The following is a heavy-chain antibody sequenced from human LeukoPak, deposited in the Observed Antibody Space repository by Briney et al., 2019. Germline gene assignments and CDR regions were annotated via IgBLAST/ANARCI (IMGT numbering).Heavy chain of an antibody. CDR3: ARLRGYSYGLDY. D-gene: IGHD5-18*01. J-gene: IGHJ4*02. CDR2: ISSSRSFT. CDR1: GFSFSDHY. Sequence: GGSLGLSCAASGFSFSDHYMSWIRQAPGKGLEWVSYISSSRSFTNYADSVKGRFTISRDTAKNSLYLQMNSLRAEDTAVYYCARLRGYSYGLDYWGQGILVTVSS. V-gene: IGHV3-11*03.